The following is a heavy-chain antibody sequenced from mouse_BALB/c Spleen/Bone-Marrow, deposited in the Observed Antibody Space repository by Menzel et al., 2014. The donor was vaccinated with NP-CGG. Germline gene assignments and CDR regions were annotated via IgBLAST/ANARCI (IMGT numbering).Heavy chain of an antibody. CDR1: GFTFSSYG. CDR3: ARHRDAMDY. D-gene: IGHD3-3*01. V-gene: IGHV5-6*01. J-gene: IGHJ4*01. Sequence: VQLQQSGGDLVKPGGSLKLSCAASGFTFSSYGMSWVRQTPDKRLEWVATISSGGSYTYYPDSVKGRFTISRDNAKNTLYLQMSSLKSEDTDMYYCARHRDAMDYWGQGTSVTVSS. CDR2: ISSGGSYT.